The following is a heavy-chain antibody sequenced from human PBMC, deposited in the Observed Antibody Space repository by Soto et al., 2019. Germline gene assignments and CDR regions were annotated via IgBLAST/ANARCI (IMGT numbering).Heavy chain of an antibody. Sequence: EVQLVESGGGLVQPGRSLRLSCAASGFTFDDYAMHWVRQAPGKGLEWVSGISWNSGSIGYADSVKGRFTISRDNAKNSLYQQMNSLRAEDTALYYCAKDGRRITIFGVVEDPYYYYMDVWGKGTTVTVSS. D-gene: IGHD3-3*01. CDR1: GFTFDDYA. V-gene: IGHV3-9*01. CDR3: AKDGRRITIFGVVEDPYYYYMDV. CDR2: ISWNSGSI. J-gene: IGHJ6*03.